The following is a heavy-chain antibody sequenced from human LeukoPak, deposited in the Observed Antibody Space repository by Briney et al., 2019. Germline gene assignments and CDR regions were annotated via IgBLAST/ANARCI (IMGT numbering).Heavy chain of an antibody. J-gene: IGHJ4*02. CDR3: ARGWRVAAAGIPPSDY. V-gene: IGHV4-34*01. D-gene: IGHD6-13*01. Sequence: SETLSLTCAVYGGSFSGYHWSWIRQPPGKGLEWIGEINHSGSTNYNPSLKSRVTISVDTSKNQFSLKLSSVTAADTAVYYCARGWRVAAAGIPPSDYWGQGTLVTVSS. CDR1: GGSFSGYH. CDR2: INHSGST.